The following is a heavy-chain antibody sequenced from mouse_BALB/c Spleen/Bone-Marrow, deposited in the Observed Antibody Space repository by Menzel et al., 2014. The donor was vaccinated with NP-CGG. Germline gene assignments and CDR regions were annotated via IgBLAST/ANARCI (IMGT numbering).Heavy chain of an antibody. CDR1: GYTFTDYT. J-gene: IGHJ2*01. CDR2: VNPRSGYA. Sequence: VQLQQSGAELASPGASVKMSCKASGYTFTDYTIQWVKQRPGQGLEWIGYVNPRSGYANYNQKFKDKATSTADKSSSTAFMQLSSLTSEDSAVYYCARPKGFALDYWGLGTALTVSS. V-gene: IGHV1-4*01. CDR3: ARPKGFALDY.